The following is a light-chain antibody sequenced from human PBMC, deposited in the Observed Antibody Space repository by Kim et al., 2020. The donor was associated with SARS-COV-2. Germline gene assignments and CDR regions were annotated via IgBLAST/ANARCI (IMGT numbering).Light chain of an antibody. CDR2: GAS. V-gene: IGKV3-15*01. CDR3: QQYHNWPPWT. CDR1: QSVTTN. J-gene: IGKJ1*01. Sequence: EIVMTQSPATLSVSPGQRATMSCRASQSVTTNLAWYQQKPGQPPRLLIYGASTRATGIPGRFSGSGSGTHFTLTIGSLQSEDFAIYYCQQYHNWPPWTFGQGTKVEIK.